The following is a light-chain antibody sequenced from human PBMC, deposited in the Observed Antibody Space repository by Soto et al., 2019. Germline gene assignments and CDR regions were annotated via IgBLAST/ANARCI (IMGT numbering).Light chain of an antibody. CDR2: AAS. CDR3: QQSYITPVT. Sequence: DIQMTQSPSSLSASVGYRVTITCLASQSIRRFLNWYQQKPGKAPKLLIYAASSLESGVPSRFSGSGSGTGFTLTISSLQPEDFATYHCQQSYITPVTFGQGTRLEIK. J-gene: IGKJ5*01. CDR1: QSIRRF. V-gene: IGKV1-39*01.